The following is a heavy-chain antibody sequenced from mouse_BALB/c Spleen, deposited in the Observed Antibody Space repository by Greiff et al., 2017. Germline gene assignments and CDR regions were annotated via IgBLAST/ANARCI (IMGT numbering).Heavy chain of an antibody. D-gene: IGHD2-14*01. Sequence: VQLQQSGAELVRPGTSVKVSCKASGYAFTNYLIEWVKQRPGQGLEWIGVINPGSGGTNYNEKFKGKATLTADKSSSTAYMQLSSLTSDDSAVYFCARKGYRGYAMDYWGQGTSVTVSS. CDR1: GYAFTNYL. V-gene: IGHV1-54*01. CDR2: INPGSGGT. J-gene: IGHJ4*01. CDR3: ARKGYRGYAMDY.